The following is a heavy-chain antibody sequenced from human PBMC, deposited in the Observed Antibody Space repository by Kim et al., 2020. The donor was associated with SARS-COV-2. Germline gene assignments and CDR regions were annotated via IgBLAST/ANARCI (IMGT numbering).Heavy chain of an antibody. CDR3: ARGVITTGFDY. CDR2: ST. J-gene: IGHJ4*02. V-gene: IGHV4-34*01. Sequence: STTSHPSLKSRLTISIATSKNHLSLKLTSVTAADTAVYYCARGVITTGFDYWGQGTLVTVSS. D-gene: IGHD3-22*01.